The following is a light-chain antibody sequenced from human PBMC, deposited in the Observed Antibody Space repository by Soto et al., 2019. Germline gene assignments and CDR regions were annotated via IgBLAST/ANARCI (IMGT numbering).Light chain of an antibody. J-gene: IGKJ4*01. CDR3: QQANSFPLT. CDR2: TGT. Sequence: DIQMTQSPSSVSASVGDLVSITCRASQGISNWLAWYQQKPGRSPKLLIYTGTSLQSGVPSRFSGTGSGTDFTLTISSLQHEDVATYYCQQANSFPLTFGGGTKVEIK. V-gene: IGKV1-12*01. CDR1: QGISNW.